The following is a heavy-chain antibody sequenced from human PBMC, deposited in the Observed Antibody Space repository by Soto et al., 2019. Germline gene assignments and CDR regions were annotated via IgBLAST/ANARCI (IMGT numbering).Heavy chain of an antibody. Sequence: SETLSLTCAVYGGSFRGYSWSWIRQSPGKGLEWIGEINHSGRTNYNPSLKSRVAISVDTSKNQFSLKLSSVTAADTAVYYCASVRNVLQWFGELPHEFEFWGQGTLVTVSS. V-gene: IGHV4-34*01. J-gene: IGHJ4*02. CDR1: GGSFRGYS. D-gene: IGHD3-10*01. CDR3: ASVRNVLQWFGELPHEFEF. CDR2: INHSGRT.